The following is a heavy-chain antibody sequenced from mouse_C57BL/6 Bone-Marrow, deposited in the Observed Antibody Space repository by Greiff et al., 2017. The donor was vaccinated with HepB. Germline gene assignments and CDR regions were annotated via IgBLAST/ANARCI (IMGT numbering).Heavy chain of an antibody. D-gene: IGHD1-1*01. CDR1: GYTFTDHT. J-gene: IGHJ1*03. CDR3: ARRTTVGYLDV. V-gene: IGHV1-78*01. CDR2: IYPRDGSS. Sequence: QVQLKESDAELVKPGASVKISCKVSGYTFTDHTIHWMKQRPEQGLEWIGYIYPRDGSSRYNEKFKGKATLTEDKSSSTAYMQLNSLTSEDSAVFFCARRTTVGYLDVWGTGTTVTVSS.